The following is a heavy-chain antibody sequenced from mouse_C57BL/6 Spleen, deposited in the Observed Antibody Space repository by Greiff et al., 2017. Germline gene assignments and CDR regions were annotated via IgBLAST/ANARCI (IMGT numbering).Heavy chain of an antibody. D-gene: IGHD2-4*01. V-gene: IGHV1-50*01. CDR3: ARERDYDVAY. CDR1: GYTFTSYW. Sequence: QVQLQQPGAELVKPGASVKLSCKASGYTFTSYWMPWVKQRPGQGLEWIGEIDPSDSYTNYNQKFKGKATLTVDTSSSTAYMQLSSLTSEDSAVYYCARERDYDVAYWGQGTLVTVSA. J-gene: IGHJ3*01. CDR2: IDPSDSYT.